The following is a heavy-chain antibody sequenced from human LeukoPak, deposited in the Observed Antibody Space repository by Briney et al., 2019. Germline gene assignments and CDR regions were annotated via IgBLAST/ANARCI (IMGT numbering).Heavy chain of an antibody. V-gene: IGHV4-34*01. Sequence: SETLSLTCAVYGGSFSGYYWSWIRQPPGKGLEWIGEINHSGSTNYNPSLKSRVTISVDTSKNQFSLKLSSVTAADTAVYYCAWIEYSSSWSDAFDIWGQGTMVTVSS. J-gene: IGHJ3*02. D-gene: IGHD6-13*01. CDR2: INHSGST. CDR1: GGSFSGYY. CDR3: AWIEYSSSWSDAFDI.